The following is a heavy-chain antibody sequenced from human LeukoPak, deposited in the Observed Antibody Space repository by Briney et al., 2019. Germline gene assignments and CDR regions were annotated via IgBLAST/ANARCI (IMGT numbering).Heavy chain of an antibody. J-gene: IGHJ4*02. V-gene: IGHV4-31*03. Sequence: SETLSLTCTVSGGSISSGGYYWSWIRQHPGKGLEWIGYIYYSGSTYYNPSLKSRVTISVDTPKNQFSLKLSSVTAADTAVYYCAEVDSSGYQIDYWGQGTLVTVSS. CDR1: GGSISSGGYY. CDR3: AEVDSSGYQIDY. D-gene: IGHD3-22*01. CDR2: IYYSGST.